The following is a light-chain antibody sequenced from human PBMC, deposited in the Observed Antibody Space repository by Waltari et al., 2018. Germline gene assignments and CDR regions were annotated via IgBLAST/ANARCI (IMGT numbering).Light chain of an antibody. CDR3: SSYTDSRTGV. CDR1: SSDIGGYNY. Sequence: QSALTQSASVSGSPGQSITIDCAGTSSDIGGYNYVAWYQQHPGRVPKLLIYDVDNRPSGISDRFSASKSGNTASLTISGLQAEDGADYFCSSYTDSRTGVFGGGTKLTVL. J-gene: IGLJ3*02. CDR2: DVD. V-gene: IGLV2-14*03.